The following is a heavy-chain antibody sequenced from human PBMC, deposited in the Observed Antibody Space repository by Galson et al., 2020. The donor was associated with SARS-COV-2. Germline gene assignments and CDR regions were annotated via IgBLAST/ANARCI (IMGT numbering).Heavy chain of an antibody. J-gene: IGHJ6*02. Sequence: PSLKSRVSISVDTSKNQFSLKLRSVTAADTAVYYCARSYSSSWYSPTFYFGLDVWGQGTTVTVSS. V-gene: IGHV4-39*07. CDR3: ARSYSSSWYSPTFYFGLDV. D-gene: IGHD6-13*01.